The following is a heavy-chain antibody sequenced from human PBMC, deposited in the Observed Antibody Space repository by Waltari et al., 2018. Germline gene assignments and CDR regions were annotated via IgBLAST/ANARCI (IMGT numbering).Heavy chain of an antibody. D-gene: IGHD5-12*01. CDR2: IYAGSGGT. CDR3: ARAGLGSPLQWQQLLDS. V-gene: IGHV3-53*01. Sequence: EVQLVESGGGLIPPGGSRRLSCASSRFTIGHNYISRVRQAPGKGLEWVSVIYAGSGGTFYAESVKGRFTVSRDNSKNTLYLDLNSLTAEDSAVYYCARAGLGSPLQWQQLLDSWGRGTLVTVSS. J-gene: IGHJ4*02. CDR1: RFTIGHNY.